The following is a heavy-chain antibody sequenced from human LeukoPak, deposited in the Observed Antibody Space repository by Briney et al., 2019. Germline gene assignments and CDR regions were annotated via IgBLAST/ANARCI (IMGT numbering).Heavy chain of an antibody. CDR3: AREGGYDLYYFDY. Sequence: GGSLRLSCAASGFTFSSYAMGWVRQAPGKGLEWVSVITGSGGSTNYADSVKGRFTISRDNSKNTLYLQMSSLRAEDTAVYYCAREGGYDLYYFDYWGQGTLVTVSS. CDR1: GFTFSSYA. CDR2: ITGSGGST. V-gene: IGHV3-23*01. J-gene: IGHJ4*02. D-gene: IGHD5-12*01.